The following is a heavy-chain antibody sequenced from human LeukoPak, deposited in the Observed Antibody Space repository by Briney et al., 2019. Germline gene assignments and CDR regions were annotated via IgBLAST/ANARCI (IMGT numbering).Heavy chain of an antibody. V-gene: IGHV4-34*01. CDR3: ARDPSGYYPYFDY. CDR2: VNHSGST. CDR1: GGSFSGYY. J-gene: IGHJ4*02. D-gene: IGHD3-3*01. Sequence: SETLSLTCAVYGGSFSGYYWSWIRQPPGKGLEWIGEVNHSGSTNYNPSLKSRVTISVDTSKNQFSLKLSSVTAADTAVYYCARDPSGYYPYFDYWGQGTLVTVSS.